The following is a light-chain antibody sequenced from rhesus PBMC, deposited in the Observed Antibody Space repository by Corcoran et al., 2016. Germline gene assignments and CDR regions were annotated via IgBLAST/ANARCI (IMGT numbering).Light chain of an antibody. V-gene: IGKV3-24*04. CDR3: LQSSNWPRT. CDR2: GAS. Sequence: EIVMTQSPATLALSPGERATLSCRASQSVSSYLAWYQQKPGQAPRLLIYGASSRATGIPDRFSGTESGTEFTLTLGSREPEDVGIYFCLQSSNWPRTFGQGTKVEIK. J-gene: IGKJ1*01. CDR1: QSVSSY.